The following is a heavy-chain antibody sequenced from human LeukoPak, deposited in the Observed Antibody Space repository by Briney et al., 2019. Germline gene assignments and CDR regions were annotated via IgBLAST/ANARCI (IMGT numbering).Heavy chain of an antibody. CDR1: GGSISSYY. V-gene: IGHV4-59*01. CDR3: ARIGHEDYYFDY. J-gene: IGHJ4*02. Sequence: SETLSLTCTVSGGSISSYYWSWIRQPPGKGLEWIGYIYYSGSTNHNPSLKSRVTISVDTSKNQFSLKLRSVTAADTAVYYCARIGHEDYYFDYWGQGTLATVSS. CDR2: IYYSGST.